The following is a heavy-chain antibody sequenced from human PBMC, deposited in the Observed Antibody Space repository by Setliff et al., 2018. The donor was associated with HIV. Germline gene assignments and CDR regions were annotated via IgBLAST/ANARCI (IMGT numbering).Heavy chain of an antibody. D-gene: IGHD4-4*01. J-gene: IGHJ6*02. Sequence: SVKVSCKTSGGTFSTYVITWVRQAPGQGLEWMGGMLPILGMGDFAQKFQGRVTITADASTRTAYMELSSLTSDDTAVYYCAGSAHSYSYMGYYYHTMDVWGQGTMVTVSS. CDR3: AGSAHSYSYMGYYYHTMDV. CDR1: GGTFSTYV. CDR2: MLPILGMG. V-gene: IGHV1-69*10.